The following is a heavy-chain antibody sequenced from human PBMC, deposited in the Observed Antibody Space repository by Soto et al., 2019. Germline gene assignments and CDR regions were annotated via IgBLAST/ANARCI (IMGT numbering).Heavy chain of an antibody. CDR1: GFTFRNHY. CDR2: IRGDGKLK. Sequence: EVAVAHSGGGSVPPGGSLRLSCTTSGFTFRNHYMTWVRQAPGKGLEWVANIRGDGKLKFLADSVKGRFTISRDNAKNSVWLQMNSLRVDDTAVYFCAREVDAASDWGQGSLVTVSS. CDR3: AREVDAASD. V-gene: IGHV3-7*03. J-gene: IGHJ1*01. D-gene: IGHD5-18*01.